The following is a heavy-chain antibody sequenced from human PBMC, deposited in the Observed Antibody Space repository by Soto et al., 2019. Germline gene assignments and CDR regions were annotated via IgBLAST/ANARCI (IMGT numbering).Heavy chain of an antibody. CDR3: ARVGSSSWFDY. J-gene: IGHJ4*02. Sequence: GGSLRLSCAASGFTFSSYAMHWVRQAPGKGLEWVAVISYDGSNKYYADSVKGRFTISRDNPKNTLYLQMNSLRAEDTAVYYCARVGSSSWFDYWGQGTLVTVSS. CDR1: GFTFSSYA. V-gene: IGHV3-30*04. D-gene: IGHD6-13*01. CDR2: ISYDGSNK.